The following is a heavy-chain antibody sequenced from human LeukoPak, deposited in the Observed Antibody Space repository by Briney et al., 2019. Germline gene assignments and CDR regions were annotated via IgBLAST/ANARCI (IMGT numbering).Heavy chain of an antibody. V-gene: IGHV1-2*02. CDR3: ARGEAVRTHFYY. D-gene: IGHD4-17*01. Sequence: ASVKRSPAASGNTFTGYYIHWVRQAPGQGLEWMGWINPKSGDTNYAQKFQGRVTMTRDTSISTAYMEVSRLRSDDTAVYYCARGEAVRTHFYYSGHVVLVTVSS. CDR2: INPKSGDT. J-gene: IGHJ4*03. CDR1: GNTFTGYY.